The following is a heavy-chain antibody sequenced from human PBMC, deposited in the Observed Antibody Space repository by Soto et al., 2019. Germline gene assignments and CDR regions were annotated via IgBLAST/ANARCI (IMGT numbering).Heavy chain of an antibody. CDR3: ARHGTASKLKQWLVFDY. V-gene: IGHV4-39*01. J-gene: IGHJ4*02. Sequence: QLQLQESGPGLVKPSETLSLTCTVSGGSISSSSYYWGWIRQPPGKGLEWIGSIYYSGSTYYNPSLKSRVTISADTSKNQFSLKRSSVTAADTAVYYCARHGTASKLKQWLVFDYWGQGTLVTVSS. CDR2: IYYSGST. D-gene: IGHD6-19*01. CDR1: GGSISSSSYY.